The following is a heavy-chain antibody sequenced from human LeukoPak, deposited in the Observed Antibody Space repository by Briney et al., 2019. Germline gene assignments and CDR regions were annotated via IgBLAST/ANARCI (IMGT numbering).Heavy chain of an antibody. D-gene: IGHD5-24*01. V-gene: IGHV3-66*01. J-gene: IGHJ6*02. Sequence: PGGSLRLSCAASGFTVSGNYMIWVRQAPGKGLEWVSLLYSGGSTYYADSVKGRFSISRDNSKNTLYLQMNSLRAEDTAVYYCASRDKGYYYGMDVWGQGTTVTVSS. CDR1: GFTVSGNY. CDR3: ASRDKGYYYGMDV. CDR2: LYSGGST.